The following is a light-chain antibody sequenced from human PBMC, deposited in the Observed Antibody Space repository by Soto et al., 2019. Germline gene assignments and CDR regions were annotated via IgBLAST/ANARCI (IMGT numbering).Light chain of an antibody. V-gene: IGLV1-44*01. Sequence: QSVLTQPASVSGNPGQRVTISCSGGSSNIGTSTVNWYHQVPGRAPKLLIYSTNQRTSGVPERFSGSTSGTSASLAINGLQSEDEGVFLCAAWDDSQNGPVFGGGTKVTVL. CDR2: STN. CDR3: AAWDDSQNGPV. J-gene: IGLJ3*02. CDR1: SSNIGTST.